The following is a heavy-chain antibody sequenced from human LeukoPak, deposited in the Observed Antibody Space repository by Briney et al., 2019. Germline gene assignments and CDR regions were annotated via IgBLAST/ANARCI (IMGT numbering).Heavy chain of an antibody. V-gene: IGHV4-59*06. CDR2: IYYSGST. J-gene: IGHJ4*02. D-gene: IGHD2-2*01. Sequence: SETLSLTCTVSGGPISSYYWSWIRQHPGKGLEWIGYIYYSGSTYYNPSLKSRVTISVDTSKNQFSLKLSSVTAADTAVYYCAREESKGYCSSTSCYYDWGQGTLVTVSS. CDR1: GGPISSYY. CDR3: AREESKGYCSSTSCYYD.